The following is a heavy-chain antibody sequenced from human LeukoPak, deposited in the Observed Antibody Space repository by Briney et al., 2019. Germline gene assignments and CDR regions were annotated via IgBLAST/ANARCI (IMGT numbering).Heavy chain of an antibody. CDR2: TSHSGST. Sequence: SETLSLTCTVSGGSISSSSYYWGWIRQPPGKGLEWIGETSHSGSTNYNPSLKSRVTKSLNMSKNQISLRLSFVTAADTAVYYCARGRGRVVLITTSRRAFWFDPWGQGTLVTVSS. J-gene: IGHJ5*02. D-gene: IGHD3-22*01. V-gene: IGHV4-39*07. CDR1: GGSISSSSYY. CDR3: ARGRGRVVLITTSRRAFWFDP.